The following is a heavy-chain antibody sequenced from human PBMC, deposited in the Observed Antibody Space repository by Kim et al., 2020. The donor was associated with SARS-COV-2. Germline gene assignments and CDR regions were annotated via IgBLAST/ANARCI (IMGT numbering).Heavy chain of an antibody. Sequence: SETLSLTCTVSGGSISSYYWSWIRQPPGKGLEWIGYIYYSGSTNYNPSLKSRVTISVDTSKNQFSLKLSSVTAADTAVYYCARGRGHSSSPHDYWGQGTLVTVSS. J-gene: IGHJ4*02. CDR3: ARGRGHSSSPHDY. D-gene: IGHD6-6*01. CDR2: IYYSGST. CDR1: GGSISSYY. V-gene: IGHV4-59*01.